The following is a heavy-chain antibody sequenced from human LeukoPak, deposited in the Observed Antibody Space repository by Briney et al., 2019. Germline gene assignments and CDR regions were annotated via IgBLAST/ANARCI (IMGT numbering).Heavy chain of an antibody. CDR1: GFTFSIYW. Sequence: GGSLRLSCAASGFTFSIYWMSWVRQAPGKGLEWVANIKQDGSEKYYVDSVKGRFTISRDNAMNSLYLQMNSLRAEDTAVYYRARSDCSGGNCYSVRAFDIWGQGTMVTVSS. D-gene: IGHD2-15*01. CDR2: IKQDGSEK. J-gene: IGHJ3*02. CDR3: ARSDCSGGNCYSVRAFDI. V-gene: IGHV3-7*01.